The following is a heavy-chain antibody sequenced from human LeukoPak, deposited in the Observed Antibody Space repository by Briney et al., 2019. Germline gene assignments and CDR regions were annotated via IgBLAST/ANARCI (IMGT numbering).Heavy chain of an antibody. Sequence: SETLSLTCAVYGGSFSGYYWSWIRQPPGKGLEWIGEINHSGSTNYNPSLKSRVTISVDTSKNQFSLKLSSVTAADTAVYYCARGRLAVPAAMSEVYYYYYGMDVWGKGTTVTVSS. CDR2: INHSGST. J-gene: IGHJ6*04. V-gene: IGHV4-34*01. CDR3: ARGRLAVPAAMSEVYYYYYGMDV. D-gene: IGHD2-2*01. CDR1: GGSFSGYY.